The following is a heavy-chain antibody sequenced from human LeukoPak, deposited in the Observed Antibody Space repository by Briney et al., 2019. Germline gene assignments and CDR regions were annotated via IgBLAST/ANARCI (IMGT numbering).Heavy chain of an antibody. Sequence: GGSLRLSCAASGFTFSVSVMNWVRQAPGKGLEWVSGVSSSGSNTYYAESVKGRFTISRDNHKNTVHLQMNSLRAEDTAVYYCAPLVVVPAATPFDYWGQGTLVTVSS. J-gene: IGHJ4*02. CDR1: GFTFSVSV. CDR3: APLVVVPAATPFDY. V-gene: IGHV3-23*05. D-gene: IGHD2-2*01. CDR2: VSSSGSNT.